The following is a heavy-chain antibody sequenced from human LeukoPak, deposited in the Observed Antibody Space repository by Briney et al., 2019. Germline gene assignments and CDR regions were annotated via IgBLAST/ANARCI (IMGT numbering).Heavy chain of an antibody. CDR1: GYTFTGYY. Sequence: ASVKVSCKASGYTFTGYYLHWVRQAPGQGLEWMAWINPNSGGTYYAQNFHDRITLTRDTSISTAYMELSRLRSDDTAIYYCARANALYCSSTSCLFDYWGQGTLVTVSS. CDR3: ARANALYCSSTSCLFDY. CDR2: INPNSGGT. J-gene: IGHJ4*02. V-gene: IGHV1-2*02. D-gene: IGHD2-2*01.